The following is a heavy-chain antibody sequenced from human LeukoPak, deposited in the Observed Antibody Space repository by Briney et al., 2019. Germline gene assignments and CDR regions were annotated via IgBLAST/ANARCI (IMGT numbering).Heavy chain of an antibody. CDR2: INPSGGST. V-gene: IGHV1-46*01. D-gene: IGHD3-22*01. CDR3: ARPNTYYYDSSGYYGGLEF. CDR1: GYTFTGYY. J-gene: IGHJ4*02. Sequence: ASVKVSCKASGYTFTGYYMHWVRQAPGQGLEWMGIINPSGGSTSYAQKFQGRVTMTRDTSTSTVYMELSSLRSEDTAVYYCARPNTYYYDSSGYYGGLEFWGQGTLVTVSS.